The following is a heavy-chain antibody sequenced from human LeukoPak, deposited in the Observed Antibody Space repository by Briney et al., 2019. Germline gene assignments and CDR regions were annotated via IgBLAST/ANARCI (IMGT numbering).Heavy chain of an antibody. J-gene: IGHJ4*02. CDR2: INPHSGDT. D-gene: IGHD2/OR15-2a*01. Sequence: GASVTVSCKASGYTFTAYYMHWVRQAPGQGLEWMGWINPHSGDTNYSQKFQDRVTMTRDTSISTAYMELSSLRSDDMAVYYCARWASATTSVDSWGQGTLVTVSS. CDR1: GYTFTAYY. V-gene: IGHV1-2*02. CDR3: ARWASATTSVDS.